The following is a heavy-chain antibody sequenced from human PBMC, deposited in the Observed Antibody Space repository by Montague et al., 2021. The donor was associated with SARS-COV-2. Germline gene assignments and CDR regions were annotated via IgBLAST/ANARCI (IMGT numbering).Heavy chain of an antibody. D-gene: IGHD3-22*01. CDR2: INHDGST. Sequence: SETLSLTCAVYGSSFNDYFWTWIRQPPGKGLEWIGEINHDGSTNYNPSLKSRVAISIDTSKNQFSLKLSSVTAADTAVYYCARRPYYYDSSGQFDPWGQGVLVTVSS. CDR1: GSSFNDYF. J-gene: IGHJ5*02. V-gene: IGHV4-34*01. CDR3: ARRPYYYDSSGQFDP.